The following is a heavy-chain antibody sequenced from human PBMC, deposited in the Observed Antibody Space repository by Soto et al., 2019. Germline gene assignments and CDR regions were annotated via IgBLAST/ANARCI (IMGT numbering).Heavy chain of an antibody. J-gene: IGHJ3*01. CDR3: VKIHDYYDAFDV. Sequence: EVQLVESGGGLVQPGGSLRLSCAASGFTFSTYWMHRVRQVPGKGPVWVSRIHGDGSSTRYADSVKGRFTISRDNAKNTLYLQMNSLRVEDTAVYYCVKIHDYYDAFDVWGQGTTVTVSS. V-gene: IGHV3-74*01. CDR1: GFTFSTYW. D-gene: IGHD4-17*01. CDR2: IHGDGSST.